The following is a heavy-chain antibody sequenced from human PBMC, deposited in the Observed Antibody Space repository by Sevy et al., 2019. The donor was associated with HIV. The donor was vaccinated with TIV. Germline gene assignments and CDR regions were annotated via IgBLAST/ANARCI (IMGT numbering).Heavy chain of an antibody. J-gene: IGHJ4*02. V-gene: IGHV3-23*01. Sequence: GGSLRLSCAASGFTFSSYAMTWVRQAPGKGLEWVSGISGSGYSTYYADSVKGRFTISRDNSKNTLYLQRNSLRAEDTALYDCAIEGGGYNYDSSGLFDYWGQGTLVTVSS. D-gene: IGHD3-22*01. CDR1: GFTFSSYA. CDR2: ISGSGYST. CDR3: AIEGGGYNYDSSGLFDY.